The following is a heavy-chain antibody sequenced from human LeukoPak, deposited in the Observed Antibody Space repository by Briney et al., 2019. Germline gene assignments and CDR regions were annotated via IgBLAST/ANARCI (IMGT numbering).Heavy chain of an antibody. V-gene: IGHV1-69*04. CDR3: ARDPLRYFDLKFDP. J-gene: IGHJ5*02. Sequence: GSSVKVSCKASGGTFSSYAISWVRQDPGQGLEWMGRIIPILGIANYAQKFQGRVTITADKSTSTAYMELSSLRSEDTAVYYCARDPLRYFDLKFDPWGQGTLVTVSS. CDR2: IIPILGIA. CDR1: GGTFSSYA. D-gene: IGHD3-9*01.